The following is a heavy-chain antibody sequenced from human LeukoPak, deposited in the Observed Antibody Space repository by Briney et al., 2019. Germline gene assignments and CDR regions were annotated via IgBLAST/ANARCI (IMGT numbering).Heavy chain of an antibody. Sequence: SETLSLTCTVSGGSISSYYWSWIRQPPGKGLEWIGYIYYSGSTNYKPSVKSRVTISVDTSKNQFSLKLSSVTAADTAVYYCARGGYYGSGNDFRFDPWGQGTLVTVSS. CDR2: IYYSGST. J-gene: IGHJ5*02. CDR3: ARGGYYGSGNDFRFDP. CDR1: GGSISSYY. D-gene: IGHD3-10*01. V-gene: IGHV4-59*01.